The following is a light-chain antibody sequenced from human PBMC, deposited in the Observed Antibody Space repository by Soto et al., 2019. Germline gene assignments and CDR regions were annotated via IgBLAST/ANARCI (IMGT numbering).Light chain of an antibody. Sequence: DIQMTQSPSTPSASIGDRVTITCRASQSIRSQLAWYQQKPGKAPKVLIYDASSLESGVPSRFSGSGSGTEFTLTISSLQPDDFATYWCQQYNSYKTFGQGTKVEIK. CDR1: QSIRSQ. J-gene: IGKJ1*01. CDR3: QQYNSYKT. V-gene: IGKV1-5*01. CDR2: DAS.